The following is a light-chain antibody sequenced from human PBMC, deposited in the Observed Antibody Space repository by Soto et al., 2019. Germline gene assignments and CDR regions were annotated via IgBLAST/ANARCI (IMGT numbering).Light chain of an antibody. CDR1: QSVSSY. CDR2: DAS. Sequence: EIVLTQSPGTLSLSPWDRATLACRASQSVSSYLAWYQQRPGQAPRLLIYDASNRATGIPARFSGSGSGTDFTLTISSLEPEDFAVYYCQQRSNWPLTFGGGTKVDI. CDR3: QQRSNWPLT. V-gene: IGKV3-11*01. J-gene: IGKJ4*01.